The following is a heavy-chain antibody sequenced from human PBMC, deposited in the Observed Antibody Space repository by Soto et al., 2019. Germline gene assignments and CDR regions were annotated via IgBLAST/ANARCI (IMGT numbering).Heavy chain of an antibody. D-gene: IGHD3-10*01. CDR1: GGSISSYY. CDR3: ARASGSGRPELIFNDYYYYGMDV. Sequence: SETLSLTCTVSGGSISSYYWSWIRQPPGKGLEWIGYIYYSGSTNYNPSLKSRVTISVDTSKNQFSLKLSSVTAADTAVYYCARASGSGRPELIFNDYYYYGMDVWGQGTTVTVSS. CDR2: IYYSGST. J-gene: IGHJ6*02. V-gene: IGHV4-59*01.